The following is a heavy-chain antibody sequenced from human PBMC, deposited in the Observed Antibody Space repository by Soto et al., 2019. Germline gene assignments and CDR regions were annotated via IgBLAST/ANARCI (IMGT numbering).Heavy chain of an antibody. V-gene: IGHV3-53*01. CDR3: ARASNTAGSGSYNFDY. CDR1: GFTVSSNY. CDR2: IYSGGST. D-gene: IGHD1-26*01. J-gene: IGHJ4*02. Sequence: GGSLRLSCAASGFTVSSNYMSWVRQAPGKGLEWVSVIYSGGSTYYADSVKGRFTISRDNSKNTLYLQMNSLRAEDTAVYYCARASNTAGSGSYNFDYWGQGTLVTVSS.